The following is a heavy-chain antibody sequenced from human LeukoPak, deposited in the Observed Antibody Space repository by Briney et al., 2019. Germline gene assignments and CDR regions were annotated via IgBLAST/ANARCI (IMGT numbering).Heavy chain of an antibody. CDR3: ARTLIVVVITADAFDI. J-gene: IGHJ3*02. V-gene: IGHV1-69*13. D-gene: IGHD3-22*01. CDR2: IIPTFGTA. Sequence: ASVKVSCKASGGTFSSYAISWVRQAPGQGLEWMGGIIPTFGTANYAQKFQGRVTITADESTSTAYMELSSLRSEDTAVYYCARTLIVVVITADAFDIWGQGTMVTVSS. CDR1: GGTFSSYA.